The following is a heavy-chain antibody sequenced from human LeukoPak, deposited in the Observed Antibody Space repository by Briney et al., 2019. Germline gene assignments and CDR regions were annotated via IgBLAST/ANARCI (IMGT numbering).Heavy chain of an antibody. V-gene: IGHV4-34*01. J-gene: IGHJ6*03. D-gene: IGHD2-21*01. CDR3: ARGFLWSRYYYYMDV. CDR1: GGSFSGYY. CDR2: INHSGST. Sequence: SETLSLTCAVYGGSFSGYYWSWIRQPPGKGLEWIGEINHSGSTNYNPSLKSRVTISVDTSKNQFSLKLSSVTAADTAVYYCARGFLWSRYYYYMDVWGKGTTVTVSS.